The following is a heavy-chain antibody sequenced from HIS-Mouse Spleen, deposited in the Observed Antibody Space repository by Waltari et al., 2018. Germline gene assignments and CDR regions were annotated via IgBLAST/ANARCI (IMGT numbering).Heavy chain of an antibody. Sequence: QVQLQESGPGLVKPSQTLSLTCTVSGGSISSGGYYWSWIRQHPGKGLEWIGYIYYSGRTYYNPSLKSRVTISVDTSKNQFSLKLSSVTAADTAVYYCARGRRDGYNWDYWGQGTLVTVSS. CDR1: GGSISSGGYY. J-gene: IGHJ4*02. CDR2: IYYSGRT. D-gene: IGHD5-12*01. V-gene: IGHV4-31*03. CDR3: ARGRRDGYNWDY.